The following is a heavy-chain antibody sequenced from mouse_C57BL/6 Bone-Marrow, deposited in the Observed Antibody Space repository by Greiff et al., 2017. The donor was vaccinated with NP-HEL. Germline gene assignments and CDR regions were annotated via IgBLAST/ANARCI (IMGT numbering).Heavy chain of an antibody. D-gene: IGHD3-2*02. J-gene: IGHJ4*01. CDR3: ARLQDSSGYRDYAMDY. Sequence: QVQLQQPGAELVMPGASVKLSCKASGYTFTSYWMHWVKQRPGQGLEWIGEIDPSDSYTNYNQKFKGKSTLTVDKSSSTAYMQLSSLTSEDSAVYYCARLQDSSGYRDYAMDYWGQGTSVTVSS. V-gene: IGHV1-69*01. CDR2: IDPSDSYT. CDR1: GYTFTSYW.